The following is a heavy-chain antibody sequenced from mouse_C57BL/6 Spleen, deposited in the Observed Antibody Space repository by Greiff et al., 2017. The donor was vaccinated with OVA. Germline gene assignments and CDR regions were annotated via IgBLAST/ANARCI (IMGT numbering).Heavy chain of an antibody. CDR1: GYTFTSYW. D-gene: IGHD3-2*02. CDR2: IDPSDSYT. CDR3: ARSDSSGYLYYAMGY. J-gene: IGHJ4*01. V-gene: IGHV1-50*01. Sequence: QVQLQQSGAELVKPGASVKLSCKASGYTFTSYWMQWVKQRPGQGLEWIGEIDPSDSYTNYNQKFKGKATLTVDTSSSTAYMQLSSLTSEDSAVYYCARSDSSGYLYYAMGYWGQGTSVTVSS.